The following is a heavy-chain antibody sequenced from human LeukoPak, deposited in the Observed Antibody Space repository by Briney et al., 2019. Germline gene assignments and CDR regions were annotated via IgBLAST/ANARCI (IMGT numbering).Heavy chain of an antibody. D-gene: IGHD3-3*01. J-gene: IGHJ5*02. CDR2: IIPIFGTA. CDR3: ARDHCDFWSGYYKPNWFDP. Sequence: RASVKVSCKASGYTFTSYGISWVRQAPGQGLEWMGGIIPIFGTANYAQKFQGRVTITADESTSTAYMELSSLRSEDTAVYYCARDHCDFWSGYYKPNWFDPWGQGTLVTVSS. V-gene: IGHV1-69*13. CDR1: GYTFTSYG.